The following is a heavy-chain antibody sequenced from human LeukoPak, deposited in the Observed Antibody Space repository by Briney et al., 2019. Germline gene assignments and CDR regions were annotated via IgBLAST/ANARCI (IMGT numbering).Heavy chain of an antibody. CDR1: TFTFSNYA. CDR3: ATVGFSPVDY. J-gene: IGHJ4*02. D-gene: IGHD2/OR15-2a*01. CDR2: ISSSGGNT. V-gene: IGHV3-23*01. Sequence: GGSLRLSCITSTFTFSNYAMNWVRQAPGKGLGWVSGISSSGGNTYYADSVKGRFTISRDNSKNTLYLQMNSLRAEDTAVYYCATVGFSPVDYWGQGTLVTVSS.